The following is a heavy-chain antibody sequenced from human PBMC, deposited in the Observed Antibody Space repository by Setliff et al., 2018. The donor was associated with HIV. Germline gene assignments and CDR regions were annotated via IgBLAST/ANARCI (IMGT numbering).Heavy chain of an antibody. CDR1: GDTFTNYA. CDR3: ARERLGRSGFEYLQH. V-gene: IGHV1-3*01. CDR2: VNAGNGNT. J-gene: IGHJ1*01. Sequence: ASVKVSCKASGDTFTNYAMHWVRQAPGQRLEWMGWVNAGNGNTKYSQKFQGRVTMTRDTSTSTVYMQLSTLRSEDTAVYYCARERLGRSGFEYLQHWGQGTLVTVSS. D-gene: IGHD3-22*01.